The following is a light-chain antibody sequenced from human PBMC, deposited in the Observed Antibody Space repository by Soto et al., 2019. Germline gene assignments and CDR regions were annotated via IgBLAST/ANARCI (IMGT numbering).Light chain of an antibody. Sequence: ENVLTQSPATLSLSPGERATLSCRASQSVSNSLAWYQQKPGQAPRLLIYDASNRATGIPARFSGSGSGTDFTLTISSLEPEDFAVYYCHQRSNWPLTFGGGTKVEIK. J-gene: IGKJ4*01. CDR3: HQRSNWPLT. V-gene: IGKV3-11*01. CDR1: QSVSNS. CDR2: DAS.